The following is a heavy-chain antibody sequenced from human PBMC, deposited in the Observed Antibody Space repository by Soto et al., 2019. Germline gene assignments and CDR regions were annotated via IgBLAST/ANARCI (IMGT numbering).Heavy chain of an antibody. V-gene: IGHV4-34*01. J-gene: IGHJ6*02. CDR2: INHSGST. Sequence: XGTLSLTCAVYGGSFSGYDWSWIRQPPGKGLEWIGEINHSGSTNYNPSLKSRVTISVDTSKNQFSLKLSSVTAADTAVYYCARDQYCSGGSCYSVVGGSYGMDVWGQGTTVTVSS. CDR1: GGSFSGYD. D-gene: IGHD2-15*01. CDR3: ARDQYCSGGSCYSVVGGSYGMDV.